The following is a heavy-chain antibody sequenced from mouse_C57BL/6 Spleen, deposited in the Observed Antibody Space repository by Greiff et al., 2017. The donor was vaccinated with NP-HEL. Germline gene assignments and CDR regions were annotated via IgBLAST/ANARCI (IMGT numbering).Heavy chain of an antibody. V-gene: IGHV1-69*01. CDR3: ARQDYYGSSYDLAY. CDR1: GYTFTSYW. Sequence: VQLQQPGAELVMPGASVKLSCKASGYTFTSYWMHWVKQRPGQGLEWIGEIDPSDSYTNYNQKFKGKSTLTVDKSSSTAYMQLSSLTSEDSAVYYCARQDYYGSSYDLAYWGQGTLVTVSA. CDR2: IDPSDSYT. D-gene: IGHD1-1*01. J-gene: IGHJ3*01.